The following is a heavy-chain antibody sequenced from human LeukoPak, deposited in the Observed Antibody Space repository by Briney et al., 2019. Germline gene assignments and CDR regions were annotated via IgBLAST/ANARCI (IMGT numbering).Heavy chain of an antibody. D-gene: IGHD1-26*01. CDR2: INHSGSA. V-gene: IGHV4-34*01. Sequence: SETLSLTCAVYGGSFSGYYWSWIRQPPGKGLEWIGEINHSGSANYNPSLKSRVTISVDTSKNQFSLKLSSVTAADTAVYYCARGLGSYWGQGTLVTVSS. J-gene: IGHJ4*02. CDR1: GGSFSGYY. CDR3: ARGLGSY.